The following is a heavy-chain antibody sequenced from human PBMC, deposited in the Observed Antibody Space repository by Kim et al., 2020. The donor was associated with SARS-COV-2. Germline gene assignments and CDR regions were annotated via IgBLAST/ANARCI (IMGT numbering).Heavy chain of an antibody. D-gene: IGHD3-22*01. J-gene: IGHJ4*02. CDR2: INTNTGNP. Sequence: ASVKVSCKASGYTFTSYAMNWVRQAPGQGLEWMGWINTNTGNPTYAQGFTGRFVFSLDTSVSTAYLQISSLKAEDTAVYYCARDLGHYYYDSSGFFVFDYWGQGTLVTFSS. CDR1: GYTFTSYA. V-gene: IGHV7-4-1*02. CDR3: ARDLGHYYYDSSGFFVFDY.